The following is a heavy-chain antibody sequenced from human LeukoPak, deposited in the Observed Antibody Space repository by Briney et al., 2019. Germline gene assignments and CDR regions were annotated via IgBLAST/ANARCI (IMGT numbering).Heavy chain of an antibody. CDR1: GGSISSGDYY. CDR3: ARGTVYFDY. V-gene: IGHV4-30-4*01. D-gene: IGHD4-17*01. J-gene: IGHJ4*02. Sequence: SSQTLSLTCTVSGGSISSGDYYWSWIRQPPGQGLEWIGYIYYSGSTYYNPSLKSRVTISVDTSKNQFSLKLSSVTAADTAVYYCARGTVYFDYWGQGSLVTVSS. CDR2: IYYSGST.